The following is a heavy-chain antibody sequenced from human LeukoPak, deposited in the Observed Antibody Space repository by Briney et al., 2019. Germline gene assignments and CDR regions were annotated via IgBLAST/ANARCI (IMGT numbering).Heavy chain of an antibody. V-gene: IGHV4-39*07. CDR2: IFYSGST. Sequence: SETLSLTCTVSSGSISTSNYYWGWIRQPPGKGLEWIGNIFYSGSTYYSPSLRSRVTISLDTSRNQFSLKLSSVTAADTAVYYCARDRSGYDSYYFDYWGQGTLVTVSS. CDR1: SGSISTSNYY. CDR3: ARDRSGYDSYYFDY. J-gene: IGHJ4*02. D-gene: IGHD5-12*01.